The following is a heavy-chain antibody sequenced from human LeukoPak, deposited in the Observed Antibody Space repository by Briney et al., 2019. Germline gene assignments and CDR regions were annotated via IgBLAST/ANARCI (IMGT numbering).Heavy chain of an antibody. J-gene: IGHJ3*02. V-gene: IGHV3-21*01. CDR3: ARGQRVEAFDI. D-gene: IGHD6-25*01. CDR1: GFTFSSYS. Sequence: GGSLRLSCAASGFTFSSYSMNWVRQAPGKGLEWVSSISSSSSYIYYADSVKGRFTISRDNAKNSLYLQMNSLRAEDTAVYYCARGQRVEAFDIWGQGTMVTASS. CDR2: ISSSSSYI.